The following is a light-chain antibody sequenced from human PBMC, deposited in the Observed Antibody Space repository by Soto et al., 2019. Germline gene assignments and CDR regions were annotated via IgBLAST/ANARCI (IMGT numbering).Light chain of an antibody. CDR3: QSYDGSLSAVV. J-gene: IGLJ2*01. CDR1: SSNIGANYD. Sequence: QPVLTQPPSVSGAPGQRVTISCTGSSSNIGANYDVHWYQQLPGTAPKLLIYDDFNRPSGVPDRFSGSKSGTSVFLAITGLQAEDEADYYCQSYDGSLSAVVFGGGTKLTVL. CDR2: DDF. V-gene: IGLV1-40*01.